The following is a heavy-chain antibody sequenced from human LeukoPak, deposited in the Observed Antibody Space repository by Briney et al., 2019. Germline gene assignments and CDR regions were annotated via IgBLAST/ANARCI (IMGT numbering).Heavy chain of an antibody. D-gene: IGHD1-1*01. CDR2: ILHDGSKK. J-gene: IGHJ4*02. Sequence: GGSLRLSCAASKFTFSSYDMHWVRQAPGKGLEWVAVILHDGSKKNYADSVQGRFTISRDNSKNTLYLQMNSLRAEDTAIYYCAARGFRCQLATAENLLDCWGQGTLVTVSS. CDR1: KFTFSSYD. CDR3: AARGFRCQLATAENLLDC. V-gene: IGHV3-30*03.